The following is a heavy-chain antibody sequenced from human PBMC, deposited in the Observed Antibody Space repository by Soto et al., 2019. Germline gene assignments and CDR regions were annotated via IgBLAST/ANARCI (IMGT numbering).Heavy chain of an antibody. J-gene: IGHJ4*02. V-gene: IGHV1-2*02. Sequence: ASVNVSFKAAGYTFTGYYLHWVRPAPGQGLEVMGWLNPTSGVTSYAQKFQGRVTMTRDTSISTAYMELSRLGSDDTAVYFCARGYYEFVSGPIVYGGQGTLVTVSS. CDR1: GYTFTGYY. D-gene: IGHD3-3*01. CDR2: LNPTSGVT. CDR3: ARGYYEFVSGPIVY.